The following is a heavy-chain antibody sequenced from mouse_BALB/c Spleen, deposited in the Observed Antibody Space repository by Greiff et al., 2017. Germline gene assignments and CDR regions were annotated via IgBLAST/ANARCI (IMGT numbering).Heavy chain of an antibody. CDR1: GFTFSSYY. CDR2: INSNGGST. J-gene: IGHJ1*01. Sequence: EVKLMESGGGLVKLGGSLKLSCAASGFTFSSYYMSWVRQTPEKRLELVAAINSNGGSTYYPDTVKGRFTISRDNAKNTLYLQMSSLKSEDTALYYCARHRDGSSPPFDVWGAGTTVTVSS. V-gene: IGHV5-6-2*01. CDR3: ARHRDGSSPPFDV. D-gene: IGHD1-1*01.